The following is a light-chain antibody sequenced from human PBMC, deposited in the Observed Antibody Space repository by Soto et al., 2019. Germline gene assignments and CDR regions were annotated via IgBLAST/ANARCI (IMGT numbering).Light chain of an antibody. CDR3: QPLTDWPPQWT. CDR2: DAS. J-gene: IGKJ1*01. V-gene: IGKV3-11*01. CDR1: QSISSY. Sequence: LTQYPETLSWPPGERASLSCRASQSISSYLAWYQQKPGQAPRPLIYDASSRATGIPARFSGSGSGTDFTLTISSLEPEDFAVYYCQPLTDWPPQWTFGQGTKVDIK.